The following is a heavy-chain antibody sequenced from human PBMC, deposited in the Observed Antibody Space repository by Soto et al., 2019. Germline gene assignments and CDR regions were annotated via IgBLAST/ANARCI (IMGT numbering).Heavy chain of an antibody. CDR3: ARGYQEGIVVVPADSDY. CDR1: VFTFSGYS. J-gene: IGHJ4*02. Sequence: GVSLGLSCSASVFTFSGYSMNWVRQAPGKGLEWVSSISSSSSYIYYADSVKGRFTISRDNAKNSLYLQMNSLRAEDTAVFYCARGYQEGIVVVPADSDYWGQGTLVTVSS. V-gene: IGHV3-21*01. D-gene: IGHD2-2*01. CDR2: ISSSSSYI.